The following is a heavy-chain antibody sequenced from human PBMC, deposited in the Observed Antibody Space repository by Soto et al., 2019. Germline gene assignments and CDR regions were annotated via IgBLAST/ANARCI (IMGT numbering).Heavy chain of an antibody. CDR2: IYYSGST. J-gene: IGHJ4*02. Sequence: QVQLQESGPGLVKPSETLSLTCTVSGGSISSYYWSWIRQPPGQGLEWIGYIYYSGSTNYNPSLKSRVTISVDTSKNQFSLKLSSVTAADTAVYYCARVLAGIAADYWGQGTLVTVSS. V-gene: IGHV4-59*01. D-gene: IGHD6-13*01. CDR1: GGSISSYY. CDR3: ARVLAGIAADY.